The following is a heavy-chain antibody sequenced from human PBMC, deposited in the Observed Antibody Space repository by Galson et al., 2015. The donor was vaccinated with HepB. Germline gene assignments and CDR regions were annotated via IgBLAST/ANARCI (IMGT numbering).Heavy chain of an antibody. V-gene: IGHV1-24*01. J-gene: IGHJ3*02. CDR3: ATEGLLRAFDI. D-gene: IGHD1-26*01. CDR2: SDPEDGET. Sequence: SVTVSCKVSGYTFTELSMHWVRQAPGKGLEWMGGSDPEDGETIYAQKFQGRVTMTEDTSTDTAYMELSSLRSEDTAVYYCATEGLLRAFDIWGQGTMVTVSS. CDR1: GYTFTELS.